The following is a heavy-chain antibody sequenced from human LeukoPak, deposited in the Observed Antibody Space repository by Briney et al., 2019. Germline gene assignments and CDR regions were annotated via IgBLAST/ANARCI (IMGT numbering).Heavy chain of an antibody. D-gene: IGHD1-26*01. CDR2: INPNSGGT. CDR3: ARIVGATGGFDY. CDR1: GYTFTGYY. Sequence: ASVKVSCKASGYTFTGYYMHWVRQAPGQGPEWMGWINPNSGGTNYAQKFQGRVTMTRDTSISTAYMELSRLRSDDTAVYYCARIVGATGGFDYWGQGTLVTVSS. V-gene: IGHV1-2*02. J-gene: IGHJ4*02.